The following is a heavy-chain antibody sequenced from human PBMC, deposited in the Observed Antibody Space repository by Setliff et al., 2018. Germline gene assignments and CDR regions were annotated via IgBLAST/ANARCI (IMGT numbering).Heavy chain of an antibody. Sequence: PSETLSLTCTVSGGSISSHYWSWIRQPPGKGLEWIGEINHSGSTNYNPSLKSRVTISVDTSKNQISLKLSSVTAADTAVYYCASRLRRIAAAGRRAFDIWGQGTMVTVSS. CDR2: INHSGST. J-gene: IGHJ3*02. CDR1: GGSISSHY. D-gene: IGHD6-13*01. CDR3: ASRLRRIAAAGRRAFDI. V-gene: IGHV4-34*01.